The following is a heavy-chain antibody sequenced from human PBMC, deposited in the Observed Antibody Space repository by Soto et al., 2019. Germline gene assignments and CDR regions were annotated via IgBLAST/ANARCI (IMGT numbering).Heavy chain of an antibody. V-gene: IGHV1-69*01. Sequence: QVQLVQSGAEVKKPGSSVKVSCKASGGTFSSYAISWVRQAPGQGLEWMGGIIPIFGTANYAQKFQGRVTLTADESTSTADMELSSLRSEDTAVYYCAMRPPEQGYYYYGMDVWGQGTTVTVSS. CDR1: GGTFSSYA. CDR2: IIPIFGTA. J-gene: IGHJ6*02. CDR3: AMRPPEQGYYYYGMDV. D-gene: IGHD1-26*01.